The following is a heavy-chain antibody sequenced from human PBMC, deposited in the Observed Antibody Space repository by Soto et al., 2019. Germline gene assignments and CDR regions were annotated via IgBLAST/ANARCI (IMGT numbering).Heavy chain of an antibody. V-gene: IGHV1-18*01. CDR1: GYTFTSYG. J-gene: IGHJ4*01. Sequence: ASVKVSCKASGYTFTSYGISWVRQAPGQGLEWKGWISAYNGNTNYAQKLQGRVTMTTDTSTSTAYMELRSLRSDDTAVYYCARDRGHLNRGYSGYGDYWGQGTLVTVSS. CDR3: ARDRGHLNRGYSGYGDY. D-gene: IGHD5-12*01. CDR2: ISAYNGNT.